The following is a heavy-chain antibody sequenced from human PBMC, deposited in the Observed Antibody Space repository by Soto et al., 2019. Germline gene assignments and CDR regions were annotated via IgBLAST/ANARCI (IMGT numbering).Heavy chain of an antibody. Sequence: QVQLQESGPGLVKPSETLSLTCTVSGGSISSYSWSWIRQPPGKGLECIGYSYYSGSTNYKPSLKSRVTISVDTSKNQFSRKLSSVTAADTAVYYCARLRSDGYNQVDYGGQGTLVTVST. CDR3: ARLRSDGYNQVDY. D-gene: IGHD5-12*01. V-gene: IGHV4-59*01. CDR1: GGSISSYS. CDR2: SYYSGST. J-gene: IGHJ4*02.